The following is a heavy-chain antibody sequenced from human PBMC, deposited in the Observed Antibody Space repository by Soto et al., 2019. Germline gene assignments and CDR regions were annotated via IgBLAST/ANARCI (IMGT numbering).Heavy chain of an antibody. CDR3: AKDFEYDFWSGGSCPNVYYMDG. CDR1: GFTFSSYA. D-gene: IGHD3-3*01. CDR2: ISGSGGST. J-gene: IGHJ6*03. Sequence: GGSLRLSCAASGFTFSSYAMSWVRQAPGKGLEWVSAISGSGGSTYYADSVKGRFTISRDNSKNTLYLQMNSLRAEDTAVYYCAKDFEYDFWSGGSCPNVYYMDGWGKGTTVTVAS. V-gene: IGHV3-23*01.